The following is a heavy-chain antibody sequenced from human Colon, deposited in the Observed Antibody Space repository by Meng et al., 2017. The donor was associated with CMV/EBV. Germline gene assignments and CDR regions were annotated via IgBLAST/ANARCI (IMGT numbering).Heavy chain of an antibody. J-gene: IGHJ4*02. V-gene: IGHV1-2*02. CDR3: ARAGDDYFDL. Sequence: ASVTVSCKASGYTFTGYKIHWVRQAPGQGLEWMGWINPNMGGPTYAQKFKGRVTVTRDTSISTVYMEVNSLTSDDTAVYYCARAGDDYFDLWGQGTMVTVSS. CDR1: GYTFTGYK. D-gene: IGHD5-24*01. CDR2: INPNMGGP.